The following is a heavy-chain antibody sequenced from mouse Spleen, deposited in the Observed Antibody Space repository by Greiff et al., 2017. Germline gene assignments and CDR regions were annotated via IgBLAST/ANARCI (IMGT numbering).Heavy chain of an antibody. D-gene: IGHD1-1*01. CDR2: IFPGSGST. CDR1: GYTFTDYY. CDR3: ARPYYGSSYDYFDY. Sequence: VMLVESGPELVKPGASVKISCKASGYTFTDYYINWVKQRPGQGLEWIGWIFPGSGSTFYNEKFKGKATLTVDKSSSTAYMLLSSLTSEDSAVYFCARPYYGSSYDYFDYWGQGTTLTVSS. V-gene: IGHV1-75*01. J-gene: IGHJ2*01.